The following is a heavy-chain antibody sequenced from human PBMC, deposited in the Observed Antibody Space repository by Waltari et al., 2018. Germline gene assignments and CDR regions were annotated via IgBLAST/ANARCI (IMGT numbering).Heavy chain of an antibody. J-gene: IGHJ6*03. CDR2: IIPIFGTA. D-gene: IGHD3-3*01. CDR3: ARGPHDYDLWSGYPYGRYYYMDV. Sequence: QVQLVQSGAEANKPGSSVKVSCKASGSTFSSYAISWVRRAPGQGPDRMGGIIPIFGTANYAQKFQGRVTITTDESTSTAYMELSSLRSEDTAVYYCARGPHDYDLWSGYPYGRYYYMDVWGKGTTVTVSS. CDR1: GSTFSSYA. V-gene: IGHV1-69*05.